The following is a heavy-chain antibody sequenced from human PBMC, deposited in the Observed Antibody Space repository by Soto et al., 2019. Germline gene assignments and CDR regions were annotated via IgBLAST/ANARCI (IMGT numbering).Heavy chain of an antibody. V-gene: IGHV5-10-1*01. CDR1: GYSFATYW. CDR3: AKQAGTGHYLYCVYV. Sequence: GESLKISCKGSGYSFATYWINWVRQMPGKGLEWVGRIDPSDSYTNYSPSFQGHVTISADKSINTAYLQWSNLKASDSAIYYCAKQAGTGHYLYCVYVWGQGTTVTVSS. D-gene: IGHD1-1*01. J-gene: IGHJ6*03. CDR2: IDPSDSYT.